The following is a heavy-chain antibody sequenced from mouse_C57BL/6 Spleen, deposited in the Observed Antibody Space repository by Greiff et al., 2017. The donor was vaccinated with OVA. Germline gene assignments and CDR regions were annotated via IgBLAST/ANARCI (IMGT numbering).Heavy chain of an antibody. V-gene: IGHV5-9*01. Sequence: EVQLVESGGGLVKPGGSLKLSCAASGFTFSSYTMSWVRQTPEKRLEWVATISGGGGNTYYPDSVKGRFTISRDNAKNTLYLQMSSLRSEDTALYYCARQHYDDYFDYWGQGTTLTVSS. CDR1: GFTFSSYT. CDR3: ARQHYDDYFDY. D-gene: IGHD2-3*01. CDR2: ISGGGGNT. J-gene: IGHJ2*01.